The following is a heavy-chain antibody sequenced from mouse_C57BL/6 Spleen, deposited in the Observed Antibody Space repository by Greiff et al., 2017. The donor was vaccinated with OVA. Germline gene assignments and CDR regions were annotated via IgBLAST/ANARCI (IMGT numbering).Heavy chain of an antibody. D-gene: IGHD1-1*01. J-gene: IGHJ2*01. CDR2: IFPGSGST. V-gene: IGHV1-75*01. Sequence: QVQLQQSGPELVKPGASVKKSCKASGYTFTDYYINWVKQRPGQGLEWIGRIFPGSGSTSYNEKFKGKATLTVDKSSSTAYMLLSSLTSEDSAVYCDAREPHYYGSSYAFDYWGQGTTLTVSS. CDR3: AREPHYYGSSYAFDY. CDR1: GYTFTDYY.